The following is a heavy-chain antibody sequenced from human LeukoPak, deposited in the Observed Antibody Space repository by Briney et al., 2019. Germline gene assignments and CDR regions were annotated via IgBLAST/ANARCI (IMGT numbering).Heavy chain of an antibody. CDR2: INSDGSST. Sequence: PGGSLRLSCAASGFTFSSYWMHWVRQAPGKGLVWVSRINSDGSSTSYADSVKGRFTISRDNAKSSLYLHMNSLSAEDTAVYYCARLPYGDARYFDYWGQGTLVTVSS. D-gene: IGHD4-17*01. V-gene: IGHV3-74*01. CDR1: GFTFSSYW. CDR3: ARLPYGDARYFDY. J-gene: IGHJ4*02.